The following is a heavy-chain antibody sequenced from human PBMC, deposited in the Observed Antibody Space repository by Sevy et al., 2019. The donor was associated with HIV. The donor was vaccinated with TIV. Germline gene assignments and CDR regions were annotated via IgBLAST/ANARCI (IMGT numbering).Heavy chain of an antibody. V-gene: IGHV3-23*01. CDR1: AFTLSSYA. CDR3: AKERDYDFWSGFDY. CDR2: ISGSGGST. Sequence: GGSLRLSCAASAFTLSSYAMSWVRQAPGKGLEWVSAISGSGGSTYYADSVKGRFTISRDNSKNTLFLQMSSLRAEDTAVYYCAKERDYDFWSGFDYWGPGTLVTVSS. J-gene: IGHJ4*02. D-gene: IGHD3-3*01.